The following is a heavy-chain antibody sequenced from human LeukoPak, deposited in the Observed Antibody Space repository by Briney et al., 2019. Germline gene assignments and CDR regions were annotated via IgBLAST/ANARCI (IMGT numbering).Heavy chain of an antibody. J-gene: IGHJ5*02. V-gene: IGHV3-30*02. CDR3: AKGLLWFGELSASFDP. CDR1: GFTFSSNY. Sequence: GGSLRLSCAASGFTFSSNYMSWVRQAPGKGLEWVAFIRYDGSNKYYADSVKGLFTISRDNSKNTLYLQMNSLRAEDTAVYYCAKGLLWFGELSASFDPWGQGTLVTVSS. CDR2: IRYDGSNK. D-gene: IGHD3-10*01.